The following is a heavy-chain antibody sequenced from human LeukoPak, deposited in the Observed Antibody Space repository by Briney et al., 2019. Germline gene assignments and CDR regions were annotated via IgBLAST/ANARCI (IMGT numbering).Heavy chain of an antibody. V-gene: IGHV3-23*01. CDR2: VSGSGSGVTT. CDR1: GFSFSNYA. D-gene: IGHD1-1*01. Sequence: GGSLRLSCVASGFSFSNYAMNWVRQAPGKGLEWVSSVSGSGSGVTTDYADSVKGRFTISRDNSKDTLSLQMNSLRAEDTAVYYCARDLFTWNDGWYFGLWGRGTVVTVSS. J-gene: IGHJ2*01. CDR3: ARDLFTWNDGWYFGL.